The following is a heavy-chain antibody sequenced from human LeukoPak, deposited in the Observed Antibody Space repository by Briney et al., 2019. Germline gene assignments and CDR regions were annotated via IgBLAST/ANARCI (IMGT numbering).Heavy chain of an antibody. CDR3: AREGLYCSSTSCYGGVFDY. V-gene: IGHV3-53*01. Sequence: GGSLGLSCAASGFTVSSNYMSWVRQAPGKGLEWVSVIYSGGSTYYADSVKGRFTISRDNSKNTLYLQMNSLRAEDTAVYYCAREGLYCSSTSCYGGVFDYWGQGTLVTVSS. CDR2: IYSGGST. D-gene: IGHD2-2*01. J-gene: IGHJ4*02. CDR1: GFTVSSNY.